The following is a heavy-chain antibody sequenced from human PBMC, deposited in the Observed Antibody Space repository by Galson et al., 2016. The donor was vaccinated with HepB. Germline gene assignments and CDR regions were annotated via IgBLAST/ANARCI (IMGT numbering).Heavy chain of an antibody. Sequence: SLRLSCAASGFTFSTYGMHWVRQAPGKGLEWVAVISYDGDTKYYADSVKGRFTISRDNSKNTLYLQMNSLRAEDTAVYYCAKNDILTGYSAFDYWGQGTLVTVFS. V-gene: IGHV3-30*18. D-gene: IGHD3-9*01. CDR3: AKNDILTGYSAFDY. CDR1: GFTFSTYG. J-gene: IGHJ4*02. CDR2: ISYDGDTK.